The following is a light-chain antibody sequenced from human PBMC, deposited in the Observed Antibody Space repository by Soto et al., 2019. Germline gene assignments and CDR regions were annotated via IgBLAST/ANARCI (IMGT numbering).Light chain of an antibody. CDR2: EVS. V-gene: IGLV2-23*02. Sequence: QSALTQPASVSGSPGQSITISCTGTSSDVGSYNLVSWYQQHPGKAPKLMIYEVSKRPSGVSNRFSGSKSGNTASLTISGLQAEDEADYYCCSYGGSSTSVFGGGTKVTVL. J-gene: IGLJ2*01. CDR1: SSDVGSYNL. CDR3: CSYGGSSTSV.